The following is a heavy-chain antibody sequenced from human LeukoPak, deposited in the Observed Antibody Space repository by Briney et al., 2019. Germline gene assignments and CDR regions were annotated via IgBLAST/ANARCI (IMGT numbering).Heavy chain of an antibody. J-gene: IGHJ4*02. D-gene: IGHD3-22*01. V-gene: IGHV4-61*01. CDR2: ISHSGST. Sequence: SQTLSLTCTVSGGSISSGSYDWSWIRQPPGKALEWIGYISHSGSTNYNPSLKSRVTISTDTSKNQFSLKLSSVTTADTAVYYCARGSSGYYPYWGRGTLVTVSS. CDR3: ARGSSGYYPY. CDR1: GGSISSGSYD.